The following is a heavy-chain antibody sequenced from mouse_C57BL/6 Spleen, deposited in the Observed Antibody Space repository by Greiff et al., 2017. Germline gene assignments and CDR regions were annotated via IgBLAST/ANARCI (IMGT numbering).Heavy chain of an antibody. CDR1: GFTFSDYG. Sequence: EVKLVESGGGLVKPGGSLKLSCAASGFTFSDYGMHWVRQAPEKGLEWVAYISSGSSTIYYADTVKGRFTISRDNAKNTLFLQMTSLRAEDTAMYYCARKEPPSMDYWGQGTSVTVSS. CDR2: ISSGSSTI. CDR3: ARKEPPSMDY. J-gene: IGHJ4*01. V-gene: IGHV5-17*01.